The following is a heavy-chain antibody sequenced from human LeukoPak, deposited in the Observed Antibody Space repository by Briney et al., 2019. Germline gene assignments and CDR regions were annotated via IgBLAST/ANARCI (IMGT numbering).Heavy chain of an antibody. Sequence: SQTLSLTCTVSGGSISSGSYYWSWIRQPPGKGLEWIGSIYHSGSTYYNPSLKSRVTISVDTSKNQFSLKLSSVTAADTAVYYCVRGYYDSSGSSNTFDIWGQGTMVTVSS. CDR1: GGSISSGSYY. J-gene: IGHJ3*02. D-gene: IGHD3-22*01. CDR2: IYHSGST. V-gene: IGHV4-39*07. CDR3: VRGYYDSSGSSNTFDI.